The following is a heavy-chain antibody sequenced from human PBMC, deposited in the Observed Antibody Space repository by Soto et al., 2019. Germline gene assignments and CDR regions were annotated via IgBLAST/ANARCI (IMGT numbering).Heavy chain of an antibody. CDR3: ARDRGYFISTSCYSRGVLAV. Sequence: GGSLRLSCAASGFTFSSYGMHWVRQAPGKGLEWVAVIWYDGSNKYYADSVKGRFTISRDNSKNTLYLQMNSLRAEDTAVYYCARDRGYFISTSCYSRGVLAVCGQGSSVPGSS. CDR2: IWYDGSNK. CDR1: GFTFSSYG. V-gene: IGHV3-33*01. D-gene: IGHD2-2*02. J-gene: IGHJ6*02.